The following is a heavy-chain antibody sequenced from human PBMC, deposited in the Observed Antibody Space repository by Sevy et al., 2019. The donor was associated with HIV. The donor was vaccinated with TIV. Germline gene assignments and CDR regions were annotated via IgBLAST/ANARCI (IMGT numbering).Heavy chain of an antibody. CDR2: IYYSGRT. CDR3: ARAMGV. CDR1: GDSISNNY. J-gene: IGHJ6*02. V-gene: IGHV4-59*01. Sequence: SETLSLTCNVSGDSISNNYWSWIRQPPGKGLEWIGYIYYSGRTNYSPSLKTRVTISTDTFKNQFSLKLTSATAADTAVYYCARAMGVWGQGTTVTVSS.